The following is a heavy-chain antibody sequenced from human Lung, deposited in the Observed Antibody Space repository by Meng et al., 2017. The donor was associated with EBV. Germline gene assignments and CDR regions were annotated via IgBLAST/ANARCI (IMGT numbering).Heavy chain of an antibody. V-gene: IGHV1-18*01. CDR3: ARNRPRGVATGANWFDP. Sequence: VRLGQSGAEVKKPGASVKVSCKASGYTFTSYGISWVRQAPGQGLEWMGWISAYNGNTNYAQKLQGRVTMTTDTSTSTAYMELRSLRSDDTAVYYCARNRPRGVATGANWFDPWGQGTLVTVSS. J-gene: IGHJ5*02. CDR1: GYTFTSYG. CDR2: ISAYNGNT. D-gene: IGHD5-12*01.